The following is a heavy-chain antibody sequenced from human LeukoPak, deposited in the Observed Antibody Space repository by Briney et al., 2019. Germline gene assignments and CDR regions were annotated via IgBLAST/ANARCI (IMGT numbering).Heavy chain of an antibody. CDR1: GGSISSGSYY. J-gene: IGHJ3*02. D-gene: IGHD6-13*01. CDR3: ARVRIAAAYDAFDI. Sequence: SRTLSLTCTVSGGSISSGSYYWSWIRQPAGKGLEWIGRIYTSGSTNYNPSLMSRVTISVDTSKNQFSLKLSSVTAADTAVYYCARVRIAAAYDAFDIWGQGTMVTVSS. V-gene: IGHV4-61*02. CDR2: IYTSGST.